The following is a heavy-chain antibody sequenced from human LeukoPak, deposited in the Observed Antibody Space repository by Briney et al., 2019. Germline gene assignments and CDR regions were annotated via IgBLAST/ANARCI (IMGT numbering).Heavy chain of an antibody. J-gene: IGHJ5*02. D-gene: IGHD3-9*01. CDR1: GGSIGSYY. CDR3: AREIRYFDWLLNWFDP. V-gene: IGHV4-59*12. CDR2: IYYGGSA. Sequence: SETLSLTCTVSGGSIGSYYWTWIRQPPGKGLEWIGYIYYGGSANYNPSLKSRVTISVDTSKNQFSLKLSSVTAADTAVYYCAREIRYFDWLLNWFDPWGQGTLVTVSS.